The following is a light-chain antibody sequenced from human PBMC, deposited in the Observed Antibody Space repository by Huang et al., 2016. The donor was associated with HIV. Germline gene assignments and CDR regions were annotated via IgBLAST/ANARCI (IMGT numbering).Light chain of an antibody. J-gene: IGKJ2*01. Sequence: EVVLTQSPGILSLSAGGSAILSCRASRNLTNSQLAWYQQEVGQPPRLLVFGASTRVSGVPERFTGGVSGRDFTLSISGLEPDDFATYYCQQYDTFSFGQGTRLE. CDR3: QQYDTFS. CDR1: RNLTNSQ. V-gene: IGKV3-20*01. CDR2: GAS.